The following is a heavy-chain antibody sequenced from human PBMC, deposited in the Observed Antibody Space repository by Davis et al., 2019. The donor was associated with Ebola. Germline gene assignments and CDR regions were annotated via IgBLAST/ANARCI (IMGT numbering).Heavy chain of an antibody. CDR1: GYTFTSYG. J-gene: IGHJ6*02. V-gene: IGHV1-69*04. Sequence: AASVKVSCKASGYTFTSYGISWVRQAPGQGLEWMGRIIPILGIANYAQKFQGRVTITADKSTSTAYMELSSLRSEDTAVYYCATDEAGATRYYYYGMDVWGQGTTVTVSS. CDR3: ATDEAGATRYYYYGMDV. CDR2: IIPILGIA. D-gene: IGHD1-26*01.